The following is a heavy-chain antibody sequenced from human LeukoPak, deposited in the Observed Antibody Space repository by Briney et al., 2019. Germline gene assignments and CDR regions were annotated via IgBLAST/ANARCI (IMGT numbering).Heavy chain of an antibody. CDR3: AQGHTSLAP. J-gene: IGHJ4*02. CDR2: IEQDGSEK. Sequence: GGSLRLSCAASGLSFTTSWMSWVRQAPGKGLEWVASIEQDGSEKYYVDSVKGRFTISRDNAKNSLFLQMNSLRAEDTAVYYCAQGHTSLAPGGQGALATVSS. D-gene: IGHD5-18*01. V-gene: IGHV3-7*01. CDR1: GLSFTTSW.